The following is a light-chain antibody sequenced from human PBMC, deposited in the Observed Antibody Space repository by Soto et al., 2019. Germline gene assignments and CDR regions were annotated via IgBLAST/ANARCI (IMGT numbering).Light chain of an antibody. Sequence: DIQMTQCPSTLSASVGDRFTITCRASQSISSWLAWYQQKPGKAPKLLIYDASSLESGVPSRFSGSGSGTEFTLTISSLQPDDFATYYCQKYNSYSWKFGQGTKVDIK. V-gene: IGKV1-5*01. CDR2: DAS. CDR1: QSISSW. CDR3: QKYNSYSWK. J-gene: IGKJ1*01.